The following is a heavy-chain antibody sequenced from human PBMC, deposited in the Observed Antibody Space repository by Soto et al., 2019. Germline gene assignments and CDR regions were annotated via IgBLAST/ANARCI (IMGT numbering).Heavy chain of an antibody. CDR2: IATSDTVS. V-gene: IGHV3-48*01. D-gene: IGHD5-12*01. CDR1: GFTFRDYS. Sequence: EVKLVESGGGLIQPGGSLRLSCAAAGFTFRDYSMNWVRQAPGKGLEWISYIATSDTVSPYAHSVQGRFIISRDNAKKSLFLEMHSLRGEDTAVYYCAREAWPRLPTGMDVWGQGTTVTVSS. J-gene: IGHJ6*02. CDR3: AREAWPRLPTGMDV.